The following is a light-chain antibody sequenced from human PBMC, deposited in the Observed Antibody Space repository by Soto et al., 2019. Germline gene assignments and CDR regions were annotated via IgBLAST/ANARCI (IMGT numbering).Light chain of an antibody. J-gene: IGKJ3*01. V-gene: IGKV3-11*01. CDR3: QQRSHWPPT. CDR1: QSVSSY. CDR2: DAS. Sequence: EIVLTQSPATLSLSPGERATLSCRASQSVSSYLAWYQQKPGQAPRLLIYDASNRATGIPARFSGSGSGTDFTLTISSLEPEDFAVYYCQQRSHWPPTFCPGTKVDIK.